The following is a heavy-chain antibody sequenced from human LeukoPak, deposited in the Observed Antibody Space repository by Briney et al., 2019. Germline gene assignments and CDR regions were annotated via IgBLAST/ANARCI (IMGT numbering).Heavy chain of an antibody. J-gene: IGHJ5*02. CDR2: INHSGST. D-gene: IGHD3-10*01. CDR3: ARLYYSDWFDP. CDR1: GGSFSGYY. Sequence: SETLSLTCAVYGGSFSGYYWSWIRQPPGKGLEWIGEINHSGSTNYNPSLKSRVTISVDTSKNQFSLKLSSVTAADTAVYYCARLYYSDWFDPWGQGTLVTVSS. V-gene: IGHV4-34*01.